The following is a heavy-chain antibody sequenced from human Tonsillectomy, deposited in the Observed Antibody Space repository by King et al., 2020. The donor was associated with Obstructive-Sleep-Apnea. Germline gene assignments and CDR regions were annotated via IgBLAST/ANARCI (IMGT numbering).Heavy chain of an antibody. CDR3: ASQPNHCSSTSCYDY. Sequence: VQLVESGGGLVQPGRSLRLSFAASGFTFDDYAMHWVRQAPGKGLEWVSGISWNSGSIGYADSVNGRFTISRDNAKNSLYLPMNSLRAEDTALYYCASQPNHCSSTSCYDYWGQGTLVTVSS. D-gene: IGHD2-2*01. J-gene: IGHJ4*02. CDR1: GFTFDDYA. V-gene: IGHV3-9*01. CDR2: ISWNSGSI.